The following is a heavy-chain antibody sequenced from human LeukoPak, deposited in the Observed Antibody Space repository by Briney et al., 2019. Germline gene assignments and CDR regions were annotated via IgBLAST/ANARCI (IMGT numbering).Heavy chain of an antibody. V-gene: IGHV4-59*01. CDR3: ARGGDRYFDWISLFRGLDY. CDR1: GGSISSYY. D-gene: IGHD3-9*01. CDR2: IYYSGST. J-gene: IGHJ4*02. Sequence: PSETLSLTCTVSGGSISSYYWSWIRQPPGKGLEWIGYIYYSGSTNYNPSLKSRVTISVDTSKNQFSLKLSSVTAADTAVYYCARGGDRYFDWISLFRGLDYWGQGTLVTVSS.